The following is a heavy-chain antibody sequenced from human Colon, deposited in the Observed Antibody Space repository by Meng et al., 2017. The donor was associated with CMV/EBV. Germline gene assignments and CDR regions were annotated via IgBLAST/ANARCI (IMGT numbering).Heavy chain of an antibody. CDR1: GYTYNGNH. Sequence: PRPPVKVSRQVSGYTYNGNHWHWAGQAPGQGLGWMGWIYPQDGGTYFAQKFKDRVTLTRDTSITTAYMELSGLTSDDTAIYYCVRESWYFDFWGEGTLVTVSS. D-gene: IGHD6-13*01. J-gene: IGHJ4*02. V-gene: IGHV1-2*02. CDR3: VRESWYFDF. CDR2: IYPQDGGT.